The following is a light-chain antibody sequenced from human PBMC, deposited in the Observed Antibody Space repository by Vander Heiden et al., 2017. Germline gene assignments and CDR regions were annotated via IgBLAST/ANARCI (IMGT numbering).Light chain of an antibody. J-gene: IGLJ3*02. V-gene: IGLV1-40*01. Sequence: QSVLTQPPSVSGALGQTVTVPSTGSRSNIGAGYDVHWYQQLPGTAPIILSYGNTNRASGVPDRISGSKSGTSASLAITGLQAEDEADYDCQSYDSSLSGWVFGGGTKLTV. CDR1: RSNIGAGYD. CDR2: GNT. CDR3: QSYDSSLSGWV.